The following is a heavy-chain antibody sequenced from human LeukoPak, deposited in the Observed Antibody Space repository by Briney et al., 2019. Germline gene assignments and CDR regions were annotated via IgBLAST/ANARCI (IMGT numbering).Heavy chain of an antibody. V-gene: IGHV1-3*01. CDR3: ARDPKTESDWYYFVNELWYFDL. CDR2: INPTNEKT. D-gene: IGHD2-21*01. J-gene: IGHJ2*01. Sequence: ASVKVSCKASGYSFRNYGMHWVRQAPGQRLEWMGWINPTNEKTKYSEKFQGRVTISRDTGASTVYMELSSLRSEDTAVYYCARDPKTESDWYYFVNELWYFDLWGRGTLVTVSS. CDR1: GYSFRNYG.